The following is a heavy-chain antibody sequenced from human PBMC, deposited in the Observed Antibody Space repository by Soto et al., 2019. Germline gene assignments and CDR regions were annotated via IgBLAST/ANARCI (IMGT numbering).Heavy chain of an antibody. D-gene: IGHD3-10*01. CDR2: ISYDGSNK. V-gene: IGHV3-30-3*01. Sequence: VQLLESGGGLVQPGGSLRLSCAASGFTFSSYAMHWVRQAPGKGLEWVAVISYDGSNKYYADSVKGRFTISRDNSKNTLYLQMNSLRAEDTAVYYCASPDRTLLWFGEFNYWGQGTLVTVSS. CDR1: GFTFSSYA. CDR3: ASPDRTLLWFGEFNY. J-gene: IGHJ4*02.